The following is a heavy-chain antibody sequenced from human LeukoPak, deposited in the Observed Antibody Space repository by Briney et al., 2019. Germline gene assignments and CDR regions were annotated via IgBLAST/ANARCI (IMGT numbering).Heavy chain of an antibody. V-gene: IGHV4-39*01. CDR2: IYYSGST. Sequence: SETLSLTCTVSGGSISSSSYYWGWIRQPPGKEPEWIGSIYYSGSTYYNPSLKSRVTISVDTSKNQFSLKLSSVTAADTAVYYCASTRSTSCFCWFDPWGQGTLVTVSS. CDR1: GGSISSSSYY. CDR3: ASTRSTSCFCWFDP. J-gene: IGHJ5*02. D-gene: IGHD2-2*01.